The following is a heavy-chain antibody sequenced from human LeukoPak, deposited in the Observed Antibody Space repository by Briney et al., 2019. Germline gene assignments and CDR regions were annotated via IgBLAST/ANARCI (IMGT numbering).Heavy chain of an antibody. V-gene: IGHV3-21*01. J-gene: IGHJ4*02. D-gene: IGHD3-22*01. CDR1: GYTFSSYS. CDR3: VRLRRNSDTSGFYYYYDF. CDR2: IRVRSNYI. Sequence: GGSLRLSCVASGYTFSSYSINWVSHAPGRGLEWVSSIRVRSNYIYYADSVRGRFSISRDDARDSLYLQMNSLRAEDTAVYYCVRLRRNSDTSGFYYYYDFWGQGTLVTVSP.